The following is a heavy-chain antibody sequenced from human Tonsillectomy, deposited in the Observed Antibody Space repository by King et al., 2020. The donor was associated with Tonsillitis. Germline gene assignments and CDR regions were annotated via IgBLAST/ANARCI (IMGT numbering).Heavy chain of an antibody. D-gene: IGHD6-19*01. V-gene: IGHV1-2*05. CDR3: ARGVARGAGTYLDY. J-gene: IGHJ4*02. Sequence: VQLVQSGAEVKKPGASVKVSCMTSGYSFTGYYIHWVRQAPGQGLEWMGRINPNSGDTNFAQKFQGRVTVTTDTSINTAYMEVSRLRSDDTVVYYCARGVARGAGTYLDYWGQGTPLTVSS. CDR1: GYSFTGYY. CDR2: INPNSGDT.